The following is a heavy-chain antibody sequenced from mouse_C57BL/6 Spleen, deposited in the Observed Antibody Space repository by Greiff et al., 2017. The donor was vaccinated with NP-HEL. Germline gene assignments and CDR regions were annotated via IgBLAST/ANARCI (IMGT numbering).Heavy chain of an antibody. CDR2: IDPETGGT. V-gene: IGHV1-15*01. D-gene: IGHD4-1*01. J-gene: IGHJ2*01. CDR3: TRDLTGRAPDY. Sequence: QVQLQQSGAELVRPGASVTLSCKASGYTFTDYEMHWVKQTPVHGLEWIGAIDPETGGTAYNQKFKGKAILTADKSSSTAYMELRSLTSEDSAVYYCTRDLTGRAPDYWGQGTTLTVSS. CDR1: GYTFTDYE.